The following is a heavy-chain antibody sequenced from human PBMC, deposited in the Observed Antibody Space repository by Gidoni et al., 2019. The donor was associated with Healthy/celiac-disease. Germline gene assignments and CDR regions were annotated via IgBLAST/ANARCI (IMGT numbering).Heavy chain of an antibody. V-gene: IGHV4-39*07. J-gene: IGHJ4*02. CDR1: GVSISSSSYY. Sequence: QLQLQDSGPGLVKPSETLSLTCTVSGVSISSSSYYWGWIRQPPGKGLEWIGSIYYSGSTYYNPSLKSRVTISVDTSKNQFSLKLSSVTAADTAVYYCARGRPHIAADYFDYWGQGTLVTVSS. CDR3: ARGRPHIAADYFDY. CDR2: IYYSGST. D-gene: IGHD6-13*01.